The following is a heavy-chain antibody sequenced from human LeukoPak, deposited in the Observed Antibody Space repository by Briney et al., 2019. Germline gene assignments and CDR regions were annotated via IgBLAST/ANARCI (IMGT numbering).Heavy chain of an antibody. Sequence: GGSLRLSCAASGFTFSSYGMHWVRQAPGKGLEWMAFIRSDGSNKYYADSVKGRFTISRDNSKNTLYLQMNSLRAEDTAVYYCAKGRASSWWYFDLWGRGTLVTVSS. V-gene: IGHV3-30*02. CDR3: AKGRASSWWYFDL. CDR1: GFTFSSYG. D-gene: IGHD6-13*01. CDR2: IRSDGSNK. J-gene: IGHJ2*01.